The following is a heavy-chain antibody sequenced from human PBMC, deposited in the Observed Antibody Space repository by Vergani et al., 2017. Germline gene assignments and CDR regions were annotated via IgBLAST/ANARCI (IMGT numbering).Heavy chain of an antibody. Sequence: QVQLQESGPGLVKPSQTLSLTCTVSGGSISSSSYYWGWIRQPPGKGLEWIGSIYYSGSTYYNPTLKSRVTISVDTSKNQFSLKLSSVTAADTAVYYCAREALMVRGVNDYWGQGTLVTVSS. CDR1: GGSISSSSYY. J-gene: IGHJ4*02. CDR2: IYYSGST. V-gene: IGHV4-39*07. D-gene: IGHD3-10*01. CDR3: AREALMVRGVNDY.